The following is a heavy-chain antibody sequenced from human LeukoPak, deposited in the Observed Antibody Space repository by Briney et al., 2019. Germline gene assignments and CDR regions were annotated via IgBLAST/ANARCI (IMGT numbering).Heavy chain of an antibody. V-gene: IGHV3-20*04. J-gene: IGHJ4*02. CDR3: ARANSGWTTRFDY. D-gene: IGHD6-19*01. CDR1: GFTFDDYA. Sequence: GGSLRLSCAASGFTFDDYAMMWVRQVPGKGLAWVSGINWDGGSTDYADSVKGRFTISRDNAKNSLYLQMNSLRAEDTAVYYCARANSGWTTRFDYWGQGTLVTVSS. CDR2: INWDGGST.